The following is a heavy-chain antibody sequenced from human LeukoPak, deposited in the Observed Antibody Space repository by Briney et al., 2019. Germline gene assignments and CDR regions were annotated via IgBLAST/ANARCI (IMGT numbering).Heavy chain of an antibody. CDR2: INHNGST. Sequence: SETLSLTCAVYGGSFSVYYWSWIRQPPGKGLEWIGEINHNGSTNYNPSLKSRVTISVDTSKNQFSLKLSSVTAADTAVYYCARVEQLYYFDYWGQGTLVTVSS. CDR3: ARVEQLYYFDY. V-gene: IGHV4-34*01. CDR1: GGSFSVYY. D-gene: IGHD6-19*01. J-gene: IGHJ4*02.